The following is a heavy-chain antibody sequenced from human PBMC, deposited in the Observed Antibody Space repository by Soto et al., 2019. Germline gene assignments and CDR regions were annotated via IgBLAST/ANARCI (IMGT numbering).Heavy chain of an antibody. D-gene: IGHD5-12*01. Sequence: QVQLVESGGGVVQPGRSLRLSCAASGFTFSRFGIHWVRQAPGRGLEWVAVISYDEIDKNYADSVKGRFTISRDNSKNRVYLQMNSPRAEDTAVYYCAKDLREMATIRPDYWGQGILVTVSS. CDR2: ISYDEIDK. J-gene: IGHJ4*02. CDR3: AKDLREMATIRPDY. CDR1: GFTFSRFG. V-gene: IGHV3-30*18.